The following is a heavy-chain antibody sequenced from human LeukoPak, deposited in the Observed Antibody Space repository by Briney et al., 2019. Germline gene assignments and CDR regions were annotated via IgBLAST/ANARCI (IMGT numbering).Heavy chain of an antibody. Sequence: PSETLSLTCAVSGGSISSSNWWSWVRQPPGKGLEWIEEIYHSGSTNYNPSLKSRVTISVDKSKNQFSLKLSSVTAADTAVYYCARDGGAYSSSWYYYYGMDVWGQGTTVTVSS. J-gene: IGHJ6*02. V-gene: IGHV4-4*02. D-gene: IGHD6-13*01. CDR2: IYHSGST. CDR3: ARDGGAYSSSWYYYYGMDV. CDR1: GGSISSSNW.